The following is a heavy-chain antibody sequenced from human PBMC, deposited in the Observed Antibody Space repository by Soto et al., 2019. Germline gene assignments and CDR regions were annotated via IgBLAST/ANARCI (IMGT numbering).Heavy chain of an antibody. J-gene: IGHJ4*02. V-gene: IGHV1-8*03. CDR1: GYTFTRDD. Sequence: ASVKGACKASGYTFTRDDINWVRQATGQGFEYLGWMIPNRGITGYAQKFQGRVTITGDTSTSTAYMELSSLRSEDTAVYYCARVWGDDIVVVPAATDVNPIYFDYWGQGTLVTVSS. CDR2: MIPNRGIT. D-gene: IGHD2-2*01. CDR3: ARVWGDDIVVVPAATDVNPIYFDY.